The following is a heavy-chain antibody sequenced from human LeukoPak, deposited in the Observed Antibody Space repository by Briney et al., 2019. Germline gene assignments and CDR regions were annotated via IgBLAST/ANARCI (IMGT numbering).Heavy chain of an antibody. D-gene: IGHD2-2*01. V-gene: IGHV3-30-3*01. Sequence: GRSLRLSCAASGFTFSSYAMHWVRQAPGKGLEWVAVISYDGSNKYYADSVKGRFTISRDNSKNTLYLQMNSLRAEDTAVYYCARGARIVVVPAATDYWGQGTLVTVSS. CDR1: GFTFSSYA. J-gene: IGHJ4*02. CDR2: ISYDGSNK. CDR3: ARGARIVVVPAATDY.